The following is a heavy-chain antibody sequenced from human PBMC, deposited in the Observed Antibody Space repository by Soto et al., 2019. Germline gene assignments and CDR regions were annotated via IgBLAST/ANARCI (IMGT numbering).Heavy chain of an antibody. J-gene: IGHJ4*02. D-gene: IGHD5-18*01. CDR3: ARVDTSMVEDY. CDR2: IYPGDSDT. V-gene: IGHV5-51*07. CDR1: GHSFTIYW. Sequence: GESLKISCNGSGHSFTIYWIGWVHQMPGKGLEWMWIIYPGDSDTRYSPSFQGQVTISADKSISTAYLQWSSLKASDTAMYFCARVDTSMVEDYWGQGTLVTVSS.